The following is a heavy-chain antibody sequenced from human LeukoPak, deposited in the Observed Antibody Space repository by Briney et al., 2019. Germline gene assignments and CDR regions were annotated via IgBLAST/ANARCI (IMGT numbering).Heavy chain of an antibody. CDR2: IYPGDSDT. V-gene: IGHV5-51*01. J-gene: IGHJ3*01. CDR3: VRRGFCSGDGFHSNACDL. D-gene: IGHD2-15*01. Sequence: GASLQISSKGAGYTFTNYWIGWLRQLPGKSLEWMGIIYPGDSDTRYSPSFQGQVTISFDKSINPASLKLSSLKPSDTAAYYCVRRGFCSGDGFHSNACDLWGYGTMVIVSS. CDR1: GYTFTNYW.